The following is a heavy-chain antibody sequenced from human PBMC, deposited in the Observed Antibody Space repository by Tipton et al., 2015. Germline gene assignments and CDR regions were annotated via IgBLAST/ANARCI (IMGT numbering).Heavy chain of an antibody. V-gene: IGHV3-74*01. J-gene: IGHJ4*02. CDR3: ARGDYFDY. Sequence: SLRLSCAASGFTFNTYWLHWVRRAPGKGLVWVSHINSDGTSVTYADSVRGRFTISRDNAKNTLYLQMNSLRAEDTAMYFCARGDYFDYWGQGTLVIVSS. CDR1: GFTFNTYW. CDR2: INSDGTSV.